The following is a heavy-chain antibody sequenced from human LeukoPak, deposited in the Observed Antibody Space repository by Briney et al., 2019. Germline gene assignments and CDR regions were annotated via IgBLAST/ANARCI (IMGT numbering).Heavy chain of an antibody. V-gene: IGHV1-69*04. CDR2: IIPILGIA. D-gene: IGHD3-22*01. CDR3: ATDRGYYDSSGYYYALDY. Sequence: SVKVSCKASGGTFSSYAISWVRQAPGQGLEWMGRIIPILGIANYAQKFQGRVTITADKSTSTAYMELSSLRSEDTAVYYCATDRGYYDSSGYYYALDYWGQGTLVTVSS. CDR1: GGTFSSYA. J-gene: IGHJ4*02.